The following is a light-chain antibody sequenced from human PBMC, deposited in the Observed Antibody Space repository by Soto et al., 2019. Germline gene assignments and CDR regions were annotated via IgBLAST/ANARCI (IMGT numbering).Light chain of an antibody. V-gene: IGKV1-39*01. Sequence: DIQMTQSPSSLSASVGDRVTITCRASQSISSYLNWYQQKPGKAPRLLIYAASSLQSGVPSRFSCSGSGKDVTIATSRLQPEHFATYYCQQSYCTPYTFGECTKLEIK. CDR3: QQSYCTPYT. CDR1: QSISSY. CDR2: AAS. J-gene: IGKJ2*01.